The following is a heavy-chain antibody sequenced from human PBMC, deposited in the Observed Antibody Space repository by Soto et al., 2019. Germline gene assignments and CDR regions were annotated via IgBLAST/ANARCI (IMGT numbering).Heavy chain of an antibody. CDR2: IYHSGST. CDR1: GGSISSGDYY. J-gene: IGHJ5*02. V-gene: IGHV4-30-4*01. D-gene: IGHD6-6*01. Sequence: SETLSLTCTVSGGSISSGDYYWSWIRQPPGKGLEWIGYIYHSGSTYYNPSLKSRVTISVDTSKNQFSLKLSSVTAADTAVYYCARERPDGARLDPWGQGTLVTSPQ. CDR3: ARERPDGARLDP.